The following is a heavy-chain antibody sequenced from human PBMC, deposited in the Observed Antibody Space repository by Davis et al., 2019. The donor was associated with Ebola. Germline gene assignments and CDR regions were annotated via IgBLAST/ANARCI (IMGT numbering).Heavy chain of an antibody. V-gene: IGHV3-48*04. D-gene: IGHD3-22*01. CDR1: GFTFDDYA. CDR3: ARGRDYYDSSGYTDAFDI. Sequence: GESLKISGAASGFTFDDYAMHLVRQAPGKGLEWVSYISTTSGTIYYADSVKGRFTISRDNAKNSLYLQMNSLRAEDTAVYYCARGRDYYDSSGYTDAFDIWGQGTMVTVSS. J-gene: IGHJ3*02. CDR2: ISTTSGTI.